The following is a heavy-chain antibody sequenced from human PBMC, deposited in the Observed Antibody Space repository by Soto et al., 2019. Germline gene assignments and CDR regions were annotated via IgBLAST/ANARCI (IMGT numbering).Heavy chain of an antibody. D-gene: IGHD1-26*01. CDR2: IFSNDEK. CDR3: ARHGRGVGARPLDY. J-gene: IGHJ4*02. Sequence: QVTLKESGPVLVKPTETLTLTCTVSGFSLSNARMGVSWIRQPPGKALEWLAHIFSNDEKSYSTSLKSRLTISKDTSQRQMVLTMNNMDPVDPATYSCARHGRGVGARPLDYWGQGTLVTVSS. CDR1: GFSLSNARMG. V-gene: IGHV2-26*01.